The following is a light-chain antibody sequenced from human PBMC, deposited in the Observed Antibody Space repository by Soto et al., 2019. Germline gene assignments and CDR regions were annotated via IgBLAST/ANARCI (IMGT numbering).Light chain of an antibody. CDR1: SSDVGGYNY. V-gene: IGLV2-14*01. Sequence: QSVLTQPASVSGSPGQSITISCTGTSSDVGGYNYVSWYQQHPGKAPKLMIYDVSYRPSGVSNRFSGSKSGNTASLTISGLQAEDEADYYCSSYTGSSTPVFGGGTQLTVL. J-gene: IGLJ2*01. CDR3: SSYTGSSTPV. CDR2: DVS.